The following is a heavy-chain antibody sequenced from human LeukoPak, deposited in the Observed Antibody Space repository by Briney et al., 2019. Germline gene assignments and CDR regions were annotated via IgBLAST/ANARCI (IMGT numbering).Heavy chain of an antibody. V-gene: IGHV3-30*18. Sequence: PGWSLRLSCAASGFTFSSYGMHWVRQAPGKGLEWVAVISYDGSNKYYADSVKGRFTISRDNSKNTLYLQMNSLRAEDTAVYYCAKDGNDFTYYFDYWGQGTLVTVSS. D-gene: IGHD1-26*01. CDR3: AKDGNDFTYYFDY. CDR2: ISYDGSNK. CDR1: GFTFSSYG. J-gene: IGHJ4*02.